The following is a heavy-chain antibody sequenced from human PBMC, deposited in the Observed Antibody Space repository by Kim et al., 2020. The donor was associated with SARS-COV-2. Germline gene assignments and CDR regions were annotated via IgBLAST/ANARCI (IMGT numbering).Heavy chain of an antibody. J-gene: IGHJ4*02. D-gene: IGHD3-22*01. CDR2: INHSGST. Sequence: SETLSLTCAVYGGSFSGYYWSWIRQPPGKGLEWIGEINHSGSTNYNPSLKSRVTISVDTSKNQFSLKLSSVTAADTAVYYCARDVGSGYYRRFDYWGQGTLVTVSS. CDR1: GGSFSGYY. CDR3: ARDVGSGYYRRFDY. V-gene: IGHV4-34*01.